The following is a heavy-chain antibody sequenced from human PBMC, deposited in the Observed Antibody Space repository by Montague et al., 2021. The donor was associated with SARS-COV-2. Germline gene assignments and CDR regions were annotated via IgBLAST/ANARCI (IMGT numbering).Heavy chain of an antibody. Sequence: TLSLTCTVSGDYISAGGYYWSWIRPHPEKGLEWIGNIYYSGRTSYTPSLQSRVTISIATAANPFSLMMTSVTAAATAVYYCAKVNPDGAFWGGAKWFDPWGQGIRVTVSS. J-gene: IGHJ5*02. CDR1: GDYISAGGYY. CDR3: AKVNPDGAFWGGAKWFDP. CDR2: IYYSGRT. D-gene: IGHD3-3*01. V-gene: IGHV4-31*03.